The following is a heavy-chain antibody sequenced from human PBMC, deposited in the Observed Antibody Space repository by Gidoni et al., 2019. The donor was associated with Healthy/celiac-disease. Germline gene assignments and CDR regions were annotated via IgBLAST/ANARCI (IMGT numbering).Heavy chain of an antibody. V-gene: IGHV3-48*03. D-gene: IGHD6-19*01. J-gene: IGHJ6*02. CDR3: ARDSSVAVAGRVGYYGMDV. CDR1: GFTFSSYE. CDR2: IGSSGSTI. Sequence: EVQLVESGGGLVQPGGSLRLSCAASGFTFSSYEMNWVRQAPGKGLEWVSYIGSSGSTIYYAGSVKGRFTISRDNAKNSLYRQMNSLRAEDTAVYYCARDSSVAVAGRVGYYGMDVWGQGTTVTVSS.